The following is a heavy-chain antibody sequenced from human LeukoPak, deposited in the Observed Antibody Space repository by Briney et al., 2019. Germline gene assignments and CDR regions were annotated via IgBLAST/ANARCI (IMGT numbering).Heavy chain of an antibody. Sequence: GGSLRLSCAASGFTFSSYWMSWVRQAPGKGLEWVANIKQDGGEKYYVDSVKGRFTISRDNAKNSLYLQMNGLRAEDTAVYYCAREGVGEPFDYWGQGTLVTVSS. CDR2: IKQDGGEK. J-gene: IGHJ4*02. D-gene: IGHD3-16*01. CDR1: GFTFSSYW. CDR3: AREGVGEPFDY. V-gene: IGHV3-7*01.